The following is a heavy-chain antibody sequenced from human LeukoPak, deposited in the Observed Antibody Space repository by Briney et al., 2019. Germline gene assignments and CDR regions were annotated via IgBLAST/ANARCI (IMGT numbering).Heavy chain of an antibody. V-gene: IGHV4-38-2*02. CDR3: ALQPARRLSWFDP. D-gene: IGHD2-2*01. CDR2: IYHSGNT. Sequence: SQTLSLTCTVSGGSISSGYYWGWIRQPPGKGLEWIANIYHSGNTYYNPSLKSRVTISVDTSRNQFSLKLSSVTAADTAVYYCALQPARRLSWFDPWGQGTLVTVSS. CDR1: GGSISSGYY. J-gene: IGHJ5*02.